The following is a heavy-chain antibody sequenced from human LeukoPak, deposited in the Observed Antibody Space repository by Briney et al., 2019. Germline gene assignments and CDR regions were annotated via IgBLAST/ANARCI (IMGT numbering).Heavy chain of an antibody. Sequence: PSETLSLTCAVYGGSFSGYYWSWIRQPPGKGLEWIGEINHSGSTNYNPSLKSRVTISVDTSKNQFSLKLSSVTAADTAVYYCARAQRLSGSPEGGWFDPWGRGTLVTVSS. CDR3: ARAQRLSGSPEGGWFDP. CDR1: GGSFSGYY. D-gene: IGHD1-26*01. V-gene: IGHV4-34*01. J-gene: IGHJ5*02. CDR2: INHSGST.